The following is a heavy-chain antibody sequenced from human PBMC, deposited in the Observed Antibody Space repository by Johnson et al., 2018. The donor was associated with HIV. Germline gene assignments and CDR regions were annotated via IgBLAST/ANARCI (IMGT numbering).Heavy chain of an antibody. CDR1: GFTFSSYW. Sequence: VQLVESGGGLVQPGGSLRLSCAASGFTFSSYWMSWVRQAPGKGLEWVSYISSSGSTIYYADSVKGRFTISRDNAKNSLYLQMNSLRAEDTAVYYCARDPPVTTTHNAFDIWGQGTMVTVSS. J-gene: IGHJ3*02. CDR2: ISSSGSTI. CDR3: ARDPPVTTTHNAFDI. D-gene: IGHD4-17*01. V-gene: IGHV3-48*04.